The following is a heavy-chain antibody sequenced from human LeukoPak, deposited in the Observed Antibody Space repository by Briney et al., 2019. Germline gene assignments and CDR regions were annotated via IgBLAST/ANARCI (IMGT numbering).Heavy chain of an antibody. Sequence: GGSLRLSRAASGFTFSSYAMSWVRQAPGKGLEWVSAISGSGGSTYYADSVKGRFTISRGNSKNTLYLQMNSLRAEDTAVYYCARGITRDFDYWGQGTLVTVSS. CDR2: ISGSGGST. J-gene: IGHJ4*02. CDR3: ARGITRDFDY. V-gene: IGHV3-23*01. CDR1: GFTFSSYA. D-gene: IGHD1-20*01.